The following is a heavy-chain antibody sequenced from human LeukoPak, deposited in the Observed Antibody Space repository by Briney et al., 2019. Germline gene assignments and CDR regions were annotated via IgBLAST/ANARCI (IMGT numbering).Heavy chain of an antibody. J-gene: IGHJ4*02. D-gene: IGHD5-18*01. Sequence: RGASLKISCKGSGYSFTSYWISWVRQMPGKGLEWMGRIDPSDSYTNYSPSFQGHVTISADKSISTAYLQWSSLKASDTAMYYCATRGGYSYGHWGQGTLVTVSS. CDR2: IDPSDSYT. CDR3: ATRGGYSYGH. V-gene: IGHV5-10-1*01. CDR1: GYSFTSYW.